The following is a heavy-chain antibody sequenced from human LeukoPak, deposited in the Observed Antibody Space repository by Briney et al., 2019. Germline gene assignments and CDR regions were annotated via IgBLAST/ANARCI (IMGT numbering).Heavy chain of an antibody. CDR2: MNIDGSEK. J-gene: IGHJ4*02. CDR3: ARDPVEWELLLDY. D-gene: IGHD1-26*01. Sequence: GGSLRLSCAASGFTFSSYALSWVRQAPGKRPEWVANMNIDGSEKYYADSVKGRFTISRDNARNSVYLQMNGLRVEDTAVYYCARDPVEWELLLDYWGQGTLVTVSS. CDR1: GFTFSSYA. V-gene: IGHV3-7*01.